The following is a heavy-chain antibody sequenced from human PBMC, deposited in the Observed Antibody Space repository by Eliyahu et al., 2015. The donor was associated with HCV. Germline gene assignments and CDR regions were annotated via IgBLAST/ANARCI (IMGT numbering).Heavy chain of an antibody. CDR1: GGSFQWLL. J-gene: IGHJ4*02. V-gene: IGHV4-34*01. CDR2: SMIVEAP. Sequence: QVQLQQWGAGLLKPSETLSLTCAVYGGSFQWLLLELDPPAPRGGAGMGLGKSMIVEAPNYTPSLKSRVTISEDTSKNQFSLKVSSVTAADTAVYYCARGDDFGDSDRKWLVRLYFDYWGQGTLVSVSS. D-gene: IGHD6-19*01. CDR3: ARGDDFGDSDRKWLVRLYFDY.